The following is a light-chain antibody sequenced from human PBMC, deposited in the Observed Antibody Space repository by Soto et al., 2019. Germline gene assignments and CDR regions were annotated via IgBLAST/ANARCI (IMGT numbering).Light chain of an antibody. Sequence: QSVLSQPASVSLTLGHSITISCTGTSSDVGGYNYVSLYQQHPDKAPKLIISEVSDRPSGVSHRFSGSKTGNTASLTISGLLAEDEADYYCSSYAVNRTYVFGSGAKVTVL. CDR1: SSDVGGYNY. CDR3: SSYAVNRTYV. CDR2: EVS. V-gene: IGLV2-14*01. J-gene: IGLJ1*01.